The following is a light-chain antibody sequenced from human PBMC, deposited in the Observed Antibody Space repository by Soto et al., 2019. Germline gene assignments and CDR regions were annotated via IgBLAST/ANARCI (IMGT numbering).Light chain of an antibody. J-gene: IGKJ1*01. CDR3: LQYNAWPRT. V-gene: IGKV3-15*01. Sequence: EIVMMQSPATLSVSPGERATLSCRASQGVSTNPAWYQQKPGQAPRLLIYAASTRATGVPARFSGSGSGTEFTLTISSQQSEDFAVYYCLQYNAWPRTFGRGTKVDIK. CDR1: QGVSTN. CDR2: AAS.